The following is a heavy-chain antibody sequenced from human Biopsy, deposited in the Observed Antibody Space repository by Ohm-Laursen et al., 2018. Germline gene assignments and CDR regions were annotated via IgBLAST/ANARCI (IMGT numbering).Heavy chain of an antibody. Sequence: ASVKVSCKASGYTFTSHDINWVRQATGQELEWMGWMSPNTGNTVYAQRFQDRVTMTSDTSTGTAYMELTSLTSDDTAVYFCARWETTLGRSLDSWGQGTLVAVSS. D-gene: IGHD1-26*01. CDR1: GYTFTSHD. CDR2: MSPNTGNT. CDR3: ARWETTLGRSLDS. V-gene: IGHV1-8*01. J-gene: IGHJ4*02.